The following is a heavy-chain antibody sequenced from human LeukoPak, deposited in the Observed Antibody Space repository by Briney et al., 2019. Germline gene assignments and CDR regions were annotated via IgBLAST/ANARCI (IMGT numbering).Heavy chain of an antibody. D-gene: IGHD1-26*01. CDR2: INHSGST. J-gene: IGHJ6*03. CDR1: GGSFSGYY. Sequence: TSETLSLTCAVYGGSFSGYYWSWIRQPPGKGLEWIGEINHSGSTNYNPSLKSRVTISLDTSNNQFSLKLSSVTAADTAVYYCARVRGSSGSYEYYHYMDVWGKGTTVTISS. V-gene: IGHV4-34*01. CDR3: ARVRGSSGSYEYYHYMDV.